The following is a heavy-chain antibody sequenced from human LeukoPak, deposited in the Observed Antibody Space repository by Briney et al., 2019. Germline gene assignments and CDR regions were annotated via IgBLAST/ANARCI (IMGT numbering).Heavy chain of an antibody. CDR3: ARDIIRSSGLFDY. CDR1: GGSISSYY. D-gene: IGHD3-22*01. CDR2: IYYSGST. V-gene: IGHV4-59*01. Sequence: SETLSLTCTVSGGSISSYYWSWIRQPPGKGLEWIGYIYYSGSTNYNPSLKSRVTMSADMSENQFSLKLSSVTAADTAVYYCARDIIRSSGLFDYWGQGTLVTVSS. J-gene: IGHJ4*02.